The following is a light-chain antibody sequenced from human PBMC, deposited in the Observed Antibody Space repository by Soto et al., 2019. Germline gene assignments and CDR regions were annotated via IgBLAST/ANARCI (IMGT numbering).Light chain of an antibody. Sequence: DIQMTQSPSTLSASVGDRVTITCRASQSVSTWLAWYQQKPGRAPNLLIYNVSILESGVPSRFSGTGSGTEFTLTISSLQADDFATYYCQQYDGYSRTFGQGNRV. J-gene: IGKJ1*01. CDR3: QQYDGYSRT. V-gene: IGKV1-5*01. CDR2: NVS. CDR1: QSVSTW.